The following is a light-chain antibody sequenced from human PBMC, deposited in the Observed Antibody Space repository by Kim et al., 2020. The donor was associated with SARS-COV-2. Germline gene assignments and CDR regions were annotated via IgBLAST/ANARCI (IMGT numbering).Light chain of an antibody. CDR2: VGTGGIVG. CDR1: SGYSNYK. V-gene: IGLV9-49*01. CDR3: GADHGGGGSFVWV. J-gene: IGLJ7*01. Sequence: ELTQPPSASASLGASVTLTWTLSSGYSNYKVDWYQQRPGKGPRFVMRVGTGGIVGSKGDGIPDRFSVLGSGLNRYLTIKNIQEEDESDYHCGADHGGGGSFVWVFGGGTQVTVL.